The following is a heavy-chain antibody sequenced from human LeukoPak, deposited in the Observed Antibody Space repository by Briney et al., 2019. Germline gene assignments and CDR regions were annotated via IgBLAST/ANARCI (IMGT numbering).Heavy chain of an antibody. V-gene: IGHV1-18*01. CDR1: GYTFTTYG. Sequence: ASVKVSCKASGYTFTTYGISWVRQAPGQGLEWMGWSSPYNGNTNYAQKLRGRVTMTTDTSTSTAYMELSSLRSEDTAVYYCARTYYYDSSGYYFDYWGQGTLVTVSS. D-gene: IGHD3-22*01. J-gene: IGHJ4*02. CDR3: ARTYYYDSSGYYFDY. CDR2: SSPYNGNT.